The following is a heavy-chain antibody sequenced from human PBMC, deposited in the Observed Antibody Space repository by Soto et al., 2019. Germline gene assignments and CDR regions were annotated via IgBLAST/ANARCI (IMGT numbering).Heavy chain of an antibody. Sequence: GGSLRLSCAASGFTFSSYSMNWVRQAPGKGLEWVSSISSSSSYIYYADSVKGRFTISRDNAKNSLYLQMMSLTAEDTAIYYCVRGGGGGLFDPWGQGTMVTVSS. D-gene: IGHD2-15*01. J-gene: IGHJ5*02. CDR1: GFTFSSYS. V-gene: IGHV3-21*01. CDR2: ISSSSSYI. CDR3: VRGGGGGLFDP.